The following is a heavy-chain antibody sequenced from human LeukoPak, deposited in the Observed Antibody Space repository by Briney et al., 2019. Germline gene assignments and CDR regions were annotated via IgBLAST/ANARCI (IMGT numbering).Heavy chain of an antibody. CDR3: AGDRGSTSVILRDAFDI. CDR1: GGSISSYY. D-gene: IGHD2-2*01. V-gene: IGHV4-4*07. Sequence: SETLSLTCTVSGGSISSYYWSWIRQPAGKGLEWIGRIYTSGSTNYNPSLKSRVTMSVDTSKNQFSLKLSSVTAADTAVYYCAGDRGSTSVILRDAFDIWGQGTMVTVSS. CDR2: IYTSGST. J-gene: IGHJ3*02.